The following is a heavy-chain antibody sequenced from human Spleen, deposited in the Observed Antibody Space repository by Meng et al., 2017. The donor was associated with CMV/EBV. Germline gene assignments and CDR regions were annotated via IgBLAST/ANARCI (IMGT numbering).Heavy chain of an antibody. Sequence: GESLKIPCVASGFTFSNYAMNLVRQAPGKGLEWVSSISGSGGTTYYADPVKGRFSISRDNSKNTLYLQMNSLRAEDTAVYYCAKVESDYDFWSGYDYWGQGTLVTVSS. CDR1: GFTFSNYA. CDR3: AKVESDYDFWSGYDY. J-gene: IGHJ4*02. V-gene: IGHV3-23*01. D-gene: IGHD3-3*01. CDR2: ISGSGGTT.